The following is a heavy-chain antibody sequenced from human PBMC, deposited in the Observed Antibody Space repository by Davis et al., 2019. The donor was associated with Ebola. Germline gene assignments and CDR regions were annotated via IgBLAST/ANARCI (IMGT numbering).Heavy chain of an antibody. CDR2: INPSGGST. CDR3: ASSLMRRDFQH. Sequence: AASVKVSCKTSGYTFTAYYMHWVRQAPGQGLEWMGIINPSGGSTNYAQKFQGRVTMTRDTSTSTVYMELTSLRSEDTAMYYCASSLMRRDFQHWGQGTLVTVSS. J-gene: IGHJ1*01. D-gene: IGHD3-16*02. V-gene: IGHV1-46*03. CDR1: GYTFTAYY.